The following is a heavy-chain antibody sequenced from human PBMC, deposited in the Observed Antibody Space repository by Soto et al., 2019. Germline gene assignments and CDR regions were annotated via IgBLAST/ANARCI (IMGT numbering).Heavy chain of an antibody. J-gene: IGHJ6*02. CDR3: ARDSGYGSGSYYYRYYYYGMDV. CDR1: GGSISSGGYY. Sequence: SETLSLTCTVSGGSISSGGYYWSWIRQHPGKGLEWIGYIYYSGSTYYNPSLKSRVTISVDTSKNQFSLKLSSVTAADTAVYYCARDSGYGSGSYYYRYYYYGMDVWGQGTTVTVSS. CDR2: IYYSGST. V-gene: IGHV4-31*03. D-gene: IGHD3-10*01.